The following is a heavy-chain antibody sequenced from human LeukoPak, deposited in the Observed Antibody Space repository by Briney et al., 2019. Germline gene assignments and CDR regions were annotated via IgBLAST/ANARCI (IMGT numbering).Heavy chain of an antibody. CDR1: GFTFSSYW. D-gene: IGHD2-2*01. J-gene: IGHJ4*02. CDR3: AKGYRSSTSCSGAADY. V-gene: IGHV3-23*01. CDR2: ISGSGGST. Sequence: QPGGSLRLSCAASGFTFSSYWMSWVRQAPGKGLEWVSAISGSGGSTYYADSVKGRFTISRDNSKNTLYLQMNSPRAEDTAVYYCAKGYRSSTSCSGAADYWGQGTLVTVSS.